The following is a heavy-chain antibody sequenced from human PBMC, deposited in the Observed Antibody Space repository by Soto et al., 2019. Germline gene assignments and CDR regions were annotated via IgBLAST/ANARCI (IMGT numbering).Heavy chain of an antibody. V-gene: IGHV3-23*01. Sequence: PWGSLRLSCAASGFTFISYAIIFVRHSPLKGLEWVSAISGSGGSTYYADSVKGRFTISRDNSKNTLYLQMNSLRAEDTAVYYCAKPIAGIAVNNAFDIWGQGTMVTVSS. D-gene: IGHD6-19*01. CDR2: ISGSGGST. CDR3: AKPIAGIAVNNAFDI. J-gene: IGHJ3*02. CDR1: GFTFISYA.